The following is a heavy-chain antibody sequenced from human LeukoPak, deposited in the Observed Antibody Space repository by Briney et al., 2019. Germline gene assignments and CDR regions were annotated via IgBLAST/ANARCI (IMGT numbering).Heavy chain of an antibody. Sequence: PSQTLSLTCTVSGGSISSGGYYWSWIRQHPGKCLEWIGYIYYSGSTYYNPSLKSRVTISVDTSKNQFSLKLSSVTAADTAVYYCARGYSGSYLNYFDYWGQGTLVTVSS. V-gene: IGHV4-31*03. CDR2: IYYSGST. J-gene: IGHJ4*02. CDR1: GGSISSGGYY. D-gene: IGHD1-26*01. CDR3: ARGYSGSYLNYFDY.